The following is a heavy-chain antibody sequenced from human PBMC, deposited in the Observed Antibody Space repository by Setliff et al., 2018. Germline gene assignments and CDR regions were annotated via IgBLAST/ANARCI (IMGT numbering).Heavy chain of an antibody. D-gene: IGHD3-3*01. J-gene: IGHJ5*02. CDR3: GRDVFDFRTGQGGP. V-gene: IGHV3-21*01. CDR2: ISGSSSDI. CDR1: GFSFSDYY. Sequence: PGGSLRLSCAASGFSFSDYYMTWVRQAPGKGLEWVASISGSSSDIYYADSVKGRFSISRDNAKNSLSLQMNGLRAEDTSVYYCGRDVFDFRTGQGGPWGQGTRVTSPQ.